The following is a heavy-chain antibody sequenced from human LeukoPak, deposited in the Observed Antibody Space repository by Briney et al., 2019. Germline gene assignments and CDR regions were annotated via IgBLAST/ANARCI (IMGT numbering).Heavy chain of an antibody. Sequence: GASVKVSCKASGYTFTGYYMHWVRQAPGQGLEWMGWINPNSGGTNYAQKFQGRVTMTRDTSISTAYMELSSLRSEDTAVYYCASSRHKNLLVTDIWGQGTMVTVSS. CDR1: GYTFTGYY. J-gene: IGHJ3*02. D-gene: IGHD3-9*01. CDR2: INPNSGGT. CDR3: ASSRHKNLLVTDI. V-gene: IGHV1-2*02.